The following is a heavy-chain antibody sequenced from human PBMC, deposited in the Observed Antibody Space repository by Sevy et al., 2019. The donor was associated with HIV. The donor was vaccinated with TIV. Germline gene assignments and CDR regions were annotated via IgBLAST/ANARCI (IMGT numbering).Heavy chain of an antibody. V-gene: IGHV4-59*13. CDR1: GGSITGYF. CDR2: IHYRGRT. J-gene: IGHJ5*02. Sequence: SETLSLTCTVSGGSITGYFWSWMRQPPGKGLEWIGNIHYRGRTNYNPSLTNRVTISVDTSENLFSLRLTSVTAADTAVYSCARLHNNGFVTSWGQGTLVTVSS. D-gene: IGHD2-8*01. CDR3: ARLHNNGFVTS.